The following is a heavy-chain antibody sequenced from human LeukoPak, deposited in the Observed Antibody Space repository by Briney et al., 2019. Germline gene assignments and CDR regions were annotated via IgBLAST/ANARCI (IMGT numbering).Heavy chain of an antibody. J-gene: IGHJ4*02. CDR3: AAPGASGFVGNFWSGPLDY. V-gene: IGHV1-46*01. CDR1: GYTFTNHY. CDR2: INPSDGRT. Sequence: ASVKVSCRASGYTFTNHYMHWVRQAPGQGLEGMGMINPSDGRTNYPQKFQGRVTMTRDTSTSTVYMELSSLRFEDTAIYYCAAPGASGFVGNFWSGPLDYWGQGTLVTVSS. D-gene: IGHD3-3*01.